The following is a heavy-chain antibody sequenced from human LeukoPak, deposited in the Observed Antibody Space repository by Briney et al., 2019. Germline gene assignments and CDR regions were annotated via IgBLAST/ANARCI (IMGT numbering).Heavy chain of an antibody. V-gene: IGHV4-39*02. J-gene: IGHJ4*02. D-gene: IGHD7-27*01. CDR1: GGSIRSSYYY. Sequence: PSETLSLTCTVSGGSIRSSYYYWGWIRQPPGKGLEWIGSIYDSGSTYYNPSLKSRVTISVDTSKNQFSLKLNSVTAADTAVYYCARDPQLGYYFDYWAREPWSPSPQ. CDR3: ARDPQLGYYFDY. CDR2: IYDSGST.